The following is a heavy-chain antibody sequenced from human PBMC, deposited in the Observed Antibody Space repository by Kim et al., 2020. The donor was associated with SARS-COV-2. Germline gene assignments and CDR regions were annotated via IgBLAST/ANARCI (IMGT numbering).Heavy chain of an antibody. V-gene: IGHV3-9*01. Sequence: GGSLRLSCAASGFTFGDYAMHWVRQAPGKGLEWVSGINWNSGNIAYVDSVEGRFTISRDNAKNSLYLQMNSLRLEDTALYYCAKGFSSGRRDAFDLWGQGKKVTVSS. CDR2: INWNSGNI. D-gene: IGHD6-19*01. CDR3: AKGFSSGRRDAFDL. J-gene: IGHJ3*01. CDR1: GFTFGDYA.